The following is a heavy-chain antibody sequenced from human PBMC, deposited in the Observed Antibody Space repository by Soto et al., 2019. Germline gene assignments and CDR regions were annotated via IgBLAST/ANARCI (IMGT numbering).Heavy chain of an antibody. D-gene: IGHD5-12*01. J-gene: IGHJ2*01. CDR1: GGTFSSYT. V-gene: IGHV1-69*12. CDR3: ARGNHRWLQLWYFDL. Sequence: QVQLVQSGAEVKKPGSSVTVSCKASGGTFSSYTISWVRQAPGQGLEWMGGIIPIFGTANYAQKFQGRVTITADESTRTAYMELGSLRSEDTAVYYCARGNHRWLQLWYFDLWGRGTLVTVSS. CDR2: IIPIFGTA.